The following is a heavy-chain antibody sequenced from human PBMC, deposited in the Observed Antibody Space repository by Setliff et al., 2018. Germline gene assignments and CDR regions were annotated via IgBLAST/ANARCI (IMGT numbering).Heavy chain of an antibody. CDR2: IYPDDSDT. Sequence: PGESLKISCKGSGYSFTSYWIGWVRQMPGKGLEWMGIIYPDDSDTRYSPSFQGQVSISADKSISTAYLQWTSLKASDTAMYYCARPSARSNWYYSGAFDIWGQGTMVTVSS. V-gene: IGHV5-51*01. J-gene: IGHJ3*02. D-gene: IGHD6-13*01. CDR1: GYSFTSYW. CDR3: ARPSARSNWYYSGAFDI.